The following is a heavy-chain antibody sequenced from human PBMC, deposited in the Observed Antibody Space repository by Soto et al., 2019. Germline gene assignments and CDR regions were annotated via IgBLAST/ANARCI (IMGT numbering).Heavy chain of an antibody. J-gene: IGHJ6*01. CDR2: ISYDGSNK. D-gene: IGHD3-10*01. CDR3: ARAGVRGVIFDYYYYGMDV. Sequence: GGSLRLSCAASGFTFSSYAMHWVHQAPGKGLEWVAVISYDGSNKYYADSVKGRFTISRDNSKNTLYLQMNSLRAEDTAVYYCARAGVRGVIFDYYYYGMDVWGQGTTVTVSS. V-gene: IGHV3-30-3*01. CDR1: GFTFSSYA.